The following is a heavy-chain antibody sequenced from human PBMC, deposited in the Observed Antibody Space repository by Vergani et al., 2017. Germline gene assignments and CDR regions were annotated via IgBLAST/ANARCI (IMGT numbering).Heavy chain of an antibody. CDR1: GFTFSSYA. D-gene: IGHD6-13*01. CDR2: ISGSGGST. J-gene: IGHJ4*02. CDR3: ARDFVAAAGTTSGY. V-gene: IGHV3-23*01. Sequence: EVQLLESGGGLVQPGGSLRLSCAASGFTFSSYAMSWVRQAPGKGLEWVSAISGSGGSTYYADSVKGRFTISRDNSKKTLYLQMNSLRAEDTAVYYCARDFVAAAGTTSGYWGQGSLVTVSS.